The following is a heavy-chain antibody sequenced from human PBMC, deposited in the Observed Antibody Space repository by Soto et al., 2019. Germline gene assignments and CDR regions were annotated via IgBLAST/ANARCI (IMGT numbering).Heavy chain of an antibody. CDR2: TYYKSKWYY. V-gene: IGHV6-1*01. Sequence: PSQTLSLTCDISGDSVSSNSAGWNWIRQTPSRGLEWLGRTYYKSKWYYTYAASVKRRITVSPDTSKNQFSLQLTSVTPEDTAVYYCARGSWDDVSGHYYMDVWDKGTTVTVSS. CDR1: GDSVSSNSAG. J-gene: IGHJ6*03. CDR3: ARGSWDDVSGHYYMDV. D-gene: IGHD1-1*01.